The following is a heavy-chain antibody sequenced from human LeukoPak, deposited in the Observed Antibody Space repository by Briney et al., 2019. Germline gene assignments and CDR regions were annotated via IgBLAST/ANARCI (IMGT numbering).Heavy chain of an antibody. CDR3: ARVLSSGYWVDP. CDR2: VFHGGST. Sequence: MPSETLSLTCTVSGGSTTSSSYHWVWIRQPPGEGLEWIGSVFHGGSTYDNPSLKSRVTISGDASKNQFSLKLTSVIATDTAVYYCARVLSSGYWVDPWGQGTLVTVSS. V-gene: IGHV4-39*01. J-gene: IGHJ5*02. D-gene: IGHD3-22*01. CDR1: GGSTTSSSYH.